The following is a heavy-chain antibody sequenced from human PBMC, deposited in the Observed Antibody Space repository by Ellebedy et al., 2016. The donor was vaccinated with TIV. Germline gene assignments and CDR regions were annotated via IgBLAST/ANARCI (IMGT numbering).Heavy chain of an antibody. D-gene: IGHD3-9*01. Sequence: GESLKISCAASGFTFDRYAMSWVRQGPGKGLEWVSSITYNGYNTYYAASVKGRFIISRDNSKNTLSLQMKRLGAGDTAVYYCVKDSKPYFDWPLWGAFDIWGQGTKVTVPS. CDR3: VKDSKPYFDWPLWGAFDI. CDR1: GFTFDRYA. V-gene: IGHV3-23*01. J-gene: IGHJ3*02. CDR2: ITYNGYNT.